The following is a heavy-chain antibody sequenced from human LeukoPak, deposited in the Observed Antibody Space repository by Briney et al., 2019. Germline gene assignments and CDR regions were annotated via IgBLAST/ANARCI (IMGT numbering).Heavy chain of an antibody. J-gene: IGHJ4*02. V-gene: IGHV3-30*02. D-gene: IGHD3-10*01. CDR2: IRYDGSNK. Sequence: PGGSLRLSCAASGFTFSSYGMHWVRQAPGKGLEWVAFIRYDGSNKYYADSVKGRFTISRDNSKNTLYLQMNSLRAEDTAIYYCAKGSYSGDSSPTGDDYWGQGTLVTVSS. CDR1: GFTFSSYG. CDR3: AKGSYSGDSSPTGDDY.